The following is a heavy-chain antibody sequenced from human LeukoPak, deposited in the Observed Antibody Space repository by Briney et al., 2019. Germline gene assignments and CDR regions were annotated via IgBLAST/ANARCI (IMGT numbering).Heavy chain of an antibody. D-gene: IGHD3-16*01. J-gene: IGHJ3*02. CDR2: IYSGGST. Sequence: GGSLRLSCAASGFTVSSNYMSWVRQAPGKGLEWVSIIYSGGSTYYADSVKGRFTISRHNSKNTLYLQMNSLRAEDTAVYYCAREVGGSAFDIWGQGTLVTVSS. V-gene: IGHV3-53*04. CDR3: AREVGGSAFDI. CDR1: GFTVSSNY.